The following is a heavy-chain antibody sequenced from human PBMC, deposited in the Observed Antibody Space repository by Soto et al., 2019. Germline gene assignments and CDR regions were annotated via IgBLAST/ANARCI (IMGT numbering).Heavy chain of an antibody. CDR1: AYTFTSYD. CDR3: ARGPRNWGVDY. CDR2: MNPNNGNT. D-gene: IGHD7-27*01. V-gene: IGHV1-8*01. J-gene: IGHJ4*02. Sequence: QVQLVQSGAEVKKPGASVKVSCKAAAYTFTSYDINWVRQATGQDFEWMGWMNPNNGNTAYAQKFQGRVTMTRDTSKSTAFMELSSLTSEYTAVYYCARGPRNWGVDYWGQGTLVTVSS.